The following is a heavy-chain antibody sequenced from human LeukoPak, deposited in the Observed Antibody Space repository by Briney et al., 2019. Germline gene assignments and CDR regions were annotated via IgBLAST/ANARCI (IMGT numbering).Heavy chain of an antibody. Sequence: GGSLRLSCAASGFTFSSYGMHWVRQAPGKGLEWVAVIWYDGSNKYYADSVKGRFTISRDNSKNTLYLQMNSLRAEDTAVYYCAGDSSAGARDAFDIWGQGTMVTVFS. J-gene: IGHJ3*02. V-gene: IGHV3-33*01. CDR1: GFTFSSYG. D-gene: IGHD6-19*01. CDR2: IWYDGSNK. CDR3: AGDSSAGARDAFDI.